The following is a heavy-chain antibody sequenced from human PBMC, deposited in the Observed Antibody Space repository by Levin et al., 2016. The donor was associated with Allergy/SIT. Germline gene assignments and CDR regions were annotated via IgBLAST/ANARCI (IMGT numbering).Heavy chain of an antibody. CDR2: INHSGST. CDR1: GGSFSGYY. Sequence: SQTLSLTCAVYGGSFSGYYWSWIRQPPGKGLEWIGEINHSGSTNYNPSLKSRVTISVDTSKNQFSLKLSSVTAADTAVYYCARGRFLEWLSPFDYWGQGTLVTVSS. D-gene: IGHD3-3*01. J-gene: IGHJ4*02. V-gene: IGHV4-34*01. CDR3: ARGRFLEWLSPFDY.